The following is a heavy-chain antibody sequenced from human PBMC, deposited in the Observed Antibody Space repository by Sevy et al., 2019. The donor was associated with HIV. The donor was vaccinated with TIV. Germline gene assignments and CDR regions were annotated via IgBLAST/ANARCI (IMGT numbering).Heavy chain of an antibody. CDR2: ISYDGSDK. CDR1: GFTFSSYG. CDR3: AKVSRTRQWLPLYYGMDV. D-gene: IGHD6-19*01. V-gene: IGHV3-30*18. J-gene: IGHJ6*02. Sequence: GGSLRLSCAASGFTFSSYGMHWVRQAPGKGLEWVAVISYDGSDKYYADYVKGRFTISRDNSKNTLYLQMNSLRAEDTAVYYCAKVSRTRQWLPLYYGMDVWGQGTTVTVSS.